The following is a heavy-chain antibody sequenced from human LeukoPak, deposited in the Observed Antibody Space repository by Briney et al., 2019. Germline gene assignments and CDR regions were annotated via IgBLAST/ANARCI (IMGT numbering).Heavy chain of an antibody. Sequence: PGGSLRLSCAASGFTFSSYSMNWVRQAPGKGLEWVSSISSSSSYIYYADSVKGRFTISRDNAKNSLYLQMNSLRAEDTVVYYCAELGITMIGGVWGKGTTVTISS. J-gene: IGHJ6*04. D-gene: IGHD3-10*02. CDR1: GFTFSSYS. CDR3: AELGITMIGGV. V-gene: IGHV3-21*01. CDR2: ISSSSSYI.